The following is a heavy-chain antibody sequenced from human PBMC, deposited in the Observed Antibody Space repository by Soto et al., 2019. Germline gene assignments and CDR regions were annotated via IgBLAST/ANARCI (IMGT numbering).Heavy chain of an antibody. J-gene: IGHJ6*02. CDR1: GFTFSNAW. Sequence: GGSLRLSCAASGFTFSNAWMNWVRQAPGKGLEWVGRIKSKTDGGTTDYAAPVKGRFTISRDDSKNTLYLQMNSLKTEDTAVYYCTTVNNITIFGVADYYYYGMDVWGQGTTVTVSS. D-gene: IGHD3-3*01. V-gene: IGHV3-15*07. CDR2: IKSKTDGGTT. CDR3: TTVNNITIFGVADYYYYGMDV.